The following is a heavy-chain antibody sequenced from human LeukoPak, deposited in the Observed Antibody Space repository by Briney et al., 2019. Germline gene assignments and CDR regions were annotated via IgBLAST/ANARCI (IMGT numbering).Heavy chain of an antibody. J-gene: IGHJ6*04. CDR3: TEGSEGDYNYYYYGMDV. CDR1: GFTFSNAW. D-gene: IGHD4-17*01. CDR2: IKSKTDGRTT. V-gene: IGHV3-15*01. Sequence: GGSLRLSCAASGFTFSNAWMSWVRQAPGKGVEWVGRIKSKTDGRTTDYAAPVKGRFTISRDDSKNTLYLQMNSLKTEDIAVYYCTEGSEGDYNYYYYGMDVWGKGTTVTVSS.